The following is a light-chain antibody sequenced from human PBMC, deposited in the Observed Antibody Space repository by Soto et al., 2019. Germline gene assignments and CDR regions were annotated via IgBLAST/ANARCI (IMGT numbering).Light chain of an antibody. CDR3: QHYGISPPWT. CDR1: QSVIDTY. Sequence: EIVLTQSPGTLSLSPGERATLSCRASQSVIDTYLAWYQQKPGRAPRLLIYGASNRATGIPDRLSGSGSGADFTLTISRLEPEDFAVYYCQHYGISPPWTFGQGTKVDIK. CDR2: GAS. J-gene: IGKJ1*01. V-gene: IGKV3-20*01.